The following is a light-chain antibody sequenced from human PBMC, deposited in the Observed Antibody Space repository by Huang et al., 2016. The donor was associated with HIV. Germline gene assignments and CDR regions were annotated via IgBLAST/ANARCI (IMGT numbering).Light chain of an antibody. CDR1: QSVNNY. CDR2: DTS. CDR3: QQRSSWPPS. J-gene: IGKJ2*01. Sequence: EIVLTQSPATLSLSPGDRATLSCRASQSVNNYLAWYRQKPGQAPRLLIYDTSERATGIPARVSGSGSGTDFTLTISSLEPEDFAVYYCQQRSSWPPSFGQGTRLEIK. V-gene: IGKV3-11*01.